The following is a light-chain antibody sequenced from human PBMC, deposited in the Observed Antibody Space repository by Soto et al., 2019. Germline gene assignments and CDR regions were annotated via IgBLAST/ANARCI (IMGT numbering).Light chain of an antibody. CDR2: GVS. Sequence: EIVLTQSPATLSVSLGEGATLSCRASQSVGSKLAWYQQKPGQAPRLLIFGVSTRANGVPARFSGSGSGTDLSLTIRSLESEDFAVYYCQQYSDWPPEYTFGQGTKLDIK. CDR3: QQYSDWPPEYT. J-gene: IGKJ2*01. CDR1: QSVGSK. V-gene: IGKV3-15*01.